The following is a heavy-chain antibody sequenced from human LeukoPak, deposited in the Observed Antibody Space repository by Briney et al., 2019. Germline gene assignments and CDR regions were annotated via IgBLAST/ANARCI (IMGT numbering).Heavy chain of an antibody. J-gene: IGHJ6*02. V-gene: IGHV1-46*01. D-gene: IGHD5-18*01. CDR3: ARDVKSVDTAMVDYYYYGMDV. Sequence: ASVKVSCKASGHTFTSYYKHWGRQAPGQGLGVMGIINPSGGSTSYAEKFQGRVTMTRDTSTSTVYMELSSLRSEDTAVYYCARDVKSVDTAMVDYYYYGMDVWGQGTTVTVSS. CDR1: GHTFTSYY. CDR2: INPSGGST.